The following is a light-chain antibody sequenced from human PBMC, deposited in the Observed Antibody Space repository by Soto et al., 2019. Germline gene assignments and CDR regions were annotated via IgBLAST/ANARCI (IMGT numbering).Light chain of an antibody. CDR3: QQSYSSPWT. CDR2: AAS. J-gene: IGKJ1*01. CDR1: QNIRNY. Sequence: DIQMTQSPSSLSASVRDSDTITCRASQNIRNYLNWYQQKPGRAPKILIYAASSLQSGVPSRFSGGESGTDFTLTITSLQPEDFATYYCQQSYSSPWTFGQGTKVEIK. V-gene: IGKV1-39*01.